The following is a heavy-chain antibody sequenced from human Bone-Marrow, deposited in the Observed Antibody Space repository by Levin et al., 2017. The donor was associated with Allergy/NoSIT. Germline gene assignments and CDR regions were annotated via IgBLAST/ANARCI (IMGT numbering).Heavy chain of an antibody. D-gene: IGHD5-12*01. CDR1: GFTFDDYA. CDR2: ITWNSAKI. V-gene: IGHV3-9*01. CDR3: AKDIASGYFLAFDY. J-gene: IGHJ4*02. Sequence: SFAASGFTFDDYAMHWVRQIPGKGLEWVSGITWNSAKIAYGDSFKGRFTISRDNAKNSLDLQMNSLRPEDTALYYCAKDIASGYFLAFDYWGQGALVTVSS.